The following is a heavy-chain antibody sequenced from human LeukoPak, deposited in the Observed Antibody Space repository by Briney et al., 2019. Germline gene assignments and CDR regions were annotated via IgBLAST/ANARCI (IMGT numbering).Heavy chain of an antibody. J-gene: IGHJ4*02. D-gene: IGHD3-3*01. V-gene: IGHV4-39*01. Sequence: SGTLSLTCTVSGGSISSRSFYWGWIRQPPGKGLEWIGSIYYSGGTYYNPSLKSRVTISVDTSKNQFSLKLSSVTAADTAVYYCARGRLRFLEWLSADFDYWGQGTLVTVSS. CDR2: IYYSGGT. CDR3: ARGRLRFLEWLSADFDY. CDR1: GGSISSRSFY.